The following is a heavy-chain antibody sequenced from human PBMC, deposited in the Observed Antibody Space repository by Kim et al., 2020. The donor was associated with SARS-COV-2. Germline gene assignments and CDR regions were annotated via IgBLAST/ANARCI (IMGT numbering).Heavy chain of an antibody. D-gene: IGHD6-13*01. V-gene: IGHV3-30*04. CDR2: LSYDGSNK. CDR1: GFIFTTYA. J-gene: IGHJ6*02. CDR3: ARKGAAGTDYYYKGMDV. Sequence: GGSLRLSCTASGFIFTTYAMHWVRQTPGKGLEWLAVLSYDGSNKYYADSVKGRFTISRDNSKNTLYLQMNSLRAEDTAVYYCARKGAAGTDYYYKGMDVWGQGTTVTVSS.